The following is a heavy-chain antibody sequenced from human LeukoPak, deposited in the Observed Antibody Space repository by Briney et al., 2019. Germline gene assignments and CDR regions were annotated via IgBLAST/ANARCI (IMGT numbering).Heavy chain of an antibody. Sequence: SSETLSLTCTVSGGSISSYYCSWIRQPPGKGLEWIRYIYYSGSTNYNPSLKSRVTISVYTSKNQFSLKLSSVTAADTAVYYCARGAYGGNSYFDFWGRGTLVTVSS. J-gene: IGHJ4*02. V-gene: IGHV4-59*01. CDR1: GGSISSYY. CDR2: IYYSGST. D-gene: IGHD4-23*01. CDR3: ARGAYGGNSYFDF.